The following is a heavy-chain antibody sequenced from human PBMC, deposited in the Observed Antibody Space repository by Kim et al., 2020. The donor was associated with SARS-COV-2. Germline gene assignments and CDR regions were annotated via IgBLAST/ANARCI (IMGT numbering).Heavy chain of an antibody. J-gene: IGHJ5*02. CDR2: ISWNSGSI. V-gene: IGHV3-9*01. Sequence: GGSLRLSCAASGFTFDDYAMHWVRQAPGKGLEWVSGISWNSGSIGYADSVKGRFTISRDNAKNSLYLQMNSLRAEDTALYYCAKSAYSSSWYLDDWFDPGAREPWSPSPQ. CDR3: AKSAYSSSWYLDDWFDP. D-gene: IGHD6-13*01. CDR1: GFTFDDYA.